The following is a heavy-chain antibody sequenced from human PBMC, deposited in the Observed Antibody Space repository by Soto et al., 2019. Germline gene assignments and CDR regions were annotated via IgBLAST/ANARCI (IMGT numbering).Heavy chain of an antibody. CDR3: ATDPVLTPSV. CDR2: IWSDGSSK. V-gene: IGHV3-33*01. CDR1: GFNFRVYG. Sequence: GGSLRLSCAASGFNFRVYGMHWVRQAPGKGLEWVAVIWSDGSSKYYADSVKGRFTISKDNSNNTLFLQIDSLRAEDTAVYYCATDPVLTPSVWGQGITVTVSS. J-gene: IGHJ6*02. D-gene: IGHD2-8*01.